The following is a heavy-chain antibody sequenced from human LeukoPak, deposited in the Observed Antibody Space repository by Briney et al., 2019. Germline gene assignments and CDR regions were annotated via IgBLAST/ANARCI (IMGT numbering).Heavy chain of an antibody. Sequence: TSETLSLTCAVYGGSFSGYYWSWIRQPPGKGLEWIGEINHSGSTNYNPSLKSRVTISVDTSKNQFSLKLSSVTAADTAVYYCARAVPDYDILTEFDYWGQGTLVTVSS. CDR1: GGSFSGYY. V-gene: IGHV4-34*01. J-gene: IGHJ4*02. CDR2: INHSGST. CDR3: ARAVPDYDILTEFDY. D-gene: IGHD3-9*01.